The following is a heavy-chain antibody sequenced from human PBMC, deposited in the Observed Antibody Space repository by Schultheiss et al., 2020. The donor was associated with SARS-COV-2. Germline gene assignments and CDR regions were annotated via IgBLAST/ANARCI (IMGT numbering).Heavy chain of an antibody. CDR3: ARDGESYDFWSGYYPPYYGMDV. Sequence: ESLKISCAVYGGSFSGYYWSWIRQPPGKGLEWIGEINHSGSTNYNPSLKSRVTISVDTSKNQFSLKLSSVTAADTAVYYCARDGESYDFWSGYYPPYYGMDVWGQGTTVTVSS. CDR1: GGSFSGYY. D-gene: IGHD3-3*01. J-gene: IGHJ6*02. V-gene: IGHV4-34*01. CDR2: INHSGST.